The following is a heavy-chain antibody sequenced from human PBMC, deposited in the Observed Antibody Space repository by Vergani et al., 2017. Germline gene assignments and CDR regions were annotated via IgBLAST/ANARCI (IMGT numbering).Heavy chain of an antibody. D-gene: IGHD3-10*01. V-gene: IGHV3-30-3*01. J-gene: IGHJ6*03. Sequence: QVQLVESGGGVVQPGRSLRLSCAASGFTFSSYAMHWVRQAPGKGLEWVAVMSYDGSNKYYADSVKGRFTISRDNSKNTLYLQMNSLRAEDTAVYYCARRVRASGPLYYYYYMDVWGKGTTVTVSS. CDR2: MSYDGSNK. CDR1: GFTFSSYA. CDR3: ARRVRASGPLYYYYYMDV.